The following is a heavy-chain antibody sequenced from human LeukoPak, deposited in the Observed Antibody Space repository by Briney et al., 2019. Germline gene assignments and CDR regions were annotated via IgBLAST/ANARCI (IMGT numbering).Heavy chain of an antibody. CDR2: ITSSGSSI. CDR3: AKARSSWQYYFDY. J-gene: IGHJ4*02. Sequence: PGGSLRLSCAASGFTFSDYHMSWIRQAPGKGLEWISYITSSGSSIYYADSVKGRFTISRDNAKNSLFLQMNSLRAEDTAVYYCAKARSSWQYYFDYWGQGTLVTVSS. V-gene: IGHV3-11*01. CDR1: GFTFSDYH. D-gene: IGHD6-13*01.